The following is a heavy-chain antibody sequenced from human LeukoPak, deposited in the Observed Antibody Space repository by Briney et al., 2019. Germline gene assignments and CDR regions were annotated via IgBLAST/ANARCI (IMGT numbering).Heavy chain of an antibody. Sequence: PSETLSLTCTVSGGSISSYCWSWIRQPPGKGLEWIGYIYYSGSTNYNPSLKSRVTISVDTSKNQFSLKLSSVTAADTAVYYCARHGWAVAGTGVWYFDYWGQGTLVTVSS. CDR1: GGSISSYC. CDR2: IYYSGST. D-gene: IGHD6-19*01. CDR3: ARHGWAVAGTGVWYFDY. J-gene: IGHJ4*02. V-gene: IGHV4-59*08.